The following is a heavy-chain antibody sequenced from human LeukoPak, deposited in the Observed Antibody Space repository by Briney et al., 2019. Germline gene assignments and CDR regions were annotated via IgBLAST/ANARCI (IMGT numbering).Heavy chain of an antibody. CDR3: ASRAGYTGSWSAFDY. CDR1: TFTLNNYW. Sequence: PGGSLRLSCTASTFTLNNYWMSWVRQAPGKGLEWVANIKQDGSEKYYVDSVKGRFTISRDNAKSSLYLQMNSLRAEDTAVYYCASRAGYTGSWSAFDYWGQGTLVTVSS. J-gene: IGHJ4*02. D-gene: IGHD6-13*01. V-gene: IGHV3-7*05. CDR2: IKQDGSEK.